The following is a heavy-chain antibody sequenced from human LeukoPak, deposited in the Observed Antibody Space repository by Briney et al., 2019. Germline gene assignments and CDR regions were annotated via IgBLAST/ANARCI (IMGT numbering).Heavy chain of an antibody. CDR3: ARAGYDFWSGYPGPADY. CDR1: GFTFSDYY. Sequence: GGSLRLSCAASGFTFSDYYMSWIRQAPGKALEWVSYISSSGSTIYYADSVKGRFTISRDNAKNSLYLQMNSLRAEDTAVYYCARAGYDFWSGYPGPADYWGQGTLVTVSS. CDR2: ISSSGSTI. V-gene: IGHV3-11*01. J-gene: IGHJ4*02. D-gene: IGHD3-3*01.